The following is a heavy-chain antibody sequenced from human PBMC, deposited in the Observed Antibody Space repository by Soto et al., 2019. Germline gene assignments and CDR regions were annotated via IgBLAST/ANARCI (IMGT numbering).Heavy chain of an antibody. CDR3: ARLGGYYQALDS. D-gene: IGHD3-22*01. CDR2: IYYAGSF. V-gene: IGHV4-59*08. CDR1: NGSISPYY. Sequence: SETLSLTCTVSNGSISPYYWSWIRKSPGKGLEWIGYIYYAGSFTYNPSLKSRVTISLNTSKNEVSLRLTSVTAADTAVYYCARLGGYYQALDSWGQGTLVTVSS. J-gene: IGHJ4*02.